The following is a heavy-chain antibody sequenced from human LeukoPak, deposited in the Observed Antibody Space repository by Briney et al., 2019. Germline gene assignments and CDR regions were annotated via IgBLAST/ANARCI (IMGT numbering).Heavy chain of an antibody. D-gene: IGHD3-10*01. V-gene: IGHV4-38-2*02. Sequence: SETLSLTCTVSGYSISSGYYWDWIRQPPGKGLEWIGSIYHSGSPYYNSSLKSRVTISVDTSKNQFSLKLSSVTAADTAVYYCARPLRGSGSPTLSPFDYWGQGTLVTVSS. CDR2: IYHSGSP. J-gene: IGHJ4*02. CDR3: ARPLRGSGSPTLSPFDY. CDR1: GYSISSGYY.